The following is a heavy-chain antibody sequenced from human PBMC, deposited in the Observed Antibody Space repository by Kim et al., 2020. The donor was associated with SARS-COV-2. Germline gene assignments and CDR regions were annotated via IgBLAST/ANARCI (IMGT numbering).Heavy chain of an antibody. CDR1: GGSISSGDYY. CDR2: IYYSGST. Sequence: SETLSLTCTVSGGSISSGDYYWSWIRQPPGKGLEWIGYIYYSGSTYYNPSLKSRVTISVDTSKNQFSLKLSSVTAADTAVYYCASISSCYYDSSGYYYVCRNAFDIWGQGTRVTVSS. CDR3: ASISSCYYDSSGYYYVCRNAFDI. V-gene: IGHV4-30-4*01. J-gene: IGHJ3*02. D-gene: IGHD3-22*01.